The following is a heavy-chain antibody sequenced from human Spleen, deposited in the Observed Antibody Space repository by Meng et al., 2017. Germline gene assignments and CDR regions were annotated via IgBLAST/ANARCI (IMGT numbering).Heavy chain of an antibody. CDR1: GYSFTKYW. CDR3: ARLMSTVTPFDY. Sequence: GGSLRLSCKGSGYSFTKYWIGWARQMPGKGLEWMGIIYIGDSSTKYSPSFQGQVTISADKSIDTAYLQWSSLKASDSAMYYCARLMSTVTPFDYWGQGTLVTVSS. CDR2: IYIGDSST. J-gene: IGHJ4*02. V-gene: IGHV5-51*01. D-gene: IGHD4-17*01.